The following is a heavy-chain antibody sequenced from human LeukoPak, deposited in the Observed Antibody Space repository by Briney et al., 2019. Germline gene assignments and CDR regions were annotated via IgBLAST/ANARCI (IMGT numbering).Heavy chain of an antibody. D-gene: IGHD1-14*01. CDR3: ARALTETSFCYMDV. J-gene: IGHJ6*03. Sequence: ASVKVSCKASGYTCIGYYIHCVRQAPGLGLEWMGWIDPNSGGTSSAQKFQGRLTMTRDTSISTAYMEVTTLRSDDTAVYYCARALTETSFCYMDVWGKGTTVTVSS. V-gene: IGHV1-2*02. CDR1: GYTCIGYY. CDR2: IDPNSGGT.